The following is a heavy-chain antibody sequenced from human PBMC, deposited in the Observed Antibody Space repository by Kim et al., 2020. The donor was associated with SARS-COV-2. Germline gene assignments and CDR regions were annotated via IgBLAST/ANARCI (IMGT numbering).Heavy chain of an antibody. CDR1: GFTFSSYG. V-gene: IGHV3-33*01. D-gene: IGHD3-3*01. J-gene: IGHJ4*02. CDR2: IWYDGSNK. CDR3: ARGMVEWTLFVY. Sequence: GGSLRLSCAASGFTFSSYGMHWVRQAPGKGLEWVAVIWYDGSNKYYADSVKGRFTISRDNSKNTLYLQMNSLRAEDTAVYYCARGMVEWTLFVYWGQGTLVTVSS.